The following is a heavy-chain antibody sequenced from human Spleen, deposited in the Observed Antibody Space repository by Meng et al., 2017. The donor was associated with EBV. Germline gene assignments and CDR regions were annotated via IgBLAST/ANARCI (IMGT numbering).Heavy chain of an antibody. J-gene: IGHJ4*02. Sequence: QVQLLQWGAGLLKPSETLSLTCAVDCGSFTTYYWNWIRQPPGKGLEWIGEINHRGSAHYNPSLKSRLTISVDTSKKQFSLKLSSVTAADTAVYYCSRSLGAAGPDYWGQGTLVTVSS. CDR1: CGSFTTYY. D-gene: IGHD6-13*01. V-gene: IGHV4-34*01. CDR3: SRSLGAAGPDY. CDR2: INHRGSA.